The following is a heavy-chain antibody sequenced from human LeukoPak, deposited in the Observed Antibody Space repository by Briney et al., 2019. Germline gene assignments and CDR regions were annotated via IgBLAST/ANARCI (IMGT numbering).Heavy chain of an antibody. J-gene: IGHJ5*02. CDR2: IKPNNGDT. V-gene: IGHV1-2*02. CDR3: VRDRPHNWFDP. CDR1: GYTFTGFY. Sequence: LGASVKVSCKASGYTFTGFYIHWVRQAPGQGLEWLGLIKPNNGDTNYAQKFQGRVTMTRDTSITTAYMELNRLKSDDTAVYYCVRDRPHNWFDPWGQGTLVTVSS.